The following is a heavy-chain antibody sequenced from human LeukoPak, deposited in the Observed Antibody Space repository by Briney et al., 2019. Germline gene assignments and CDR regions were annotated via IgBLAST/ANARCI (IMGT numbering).Heavy chain of an antibody. CDR2: INAGNGNT. CDR1: GYTFTSYA. CDR3: ARSYHLAAASDY. D-gene: IGHD6-13*01. V-gene: IGHV1-3*01. Sequence: ASVKVSCKASGYTFTSYAMHWVRQAPGQRLEWMGWINAGNGNTKYSQKFQGRVTITADESTSTAYMELSSLRSEDTAVYYCARSYHLAAASDYWGQGTLVTVSS. J-gene: IGHJ4*02.